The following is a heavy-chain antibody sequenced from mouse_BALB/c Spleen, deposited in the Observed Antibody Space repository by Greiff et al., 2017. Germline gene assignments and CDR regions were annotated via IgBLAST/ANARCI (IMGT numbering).Heavy chain of an antibody. V-gene: IGHV3-2*02. D-gene: IGHD2-1*01. CDR2: ISYSGST. J-gene: IGHJ2*01. CDR1: GYSITSDYA. Sequence: EVKLMESGPGLVKPSQSLSLTCTVTGYSITSDYAWNWIRQFPGNKLEWMGYISYSGSTSYNPSLKSRISITRDTSKNQFFLQLNSVTTEDTATYYCARAGGYGKPYFDYWGQGTTLTVSS. CDR3: ARAGGYGKPYFDY.